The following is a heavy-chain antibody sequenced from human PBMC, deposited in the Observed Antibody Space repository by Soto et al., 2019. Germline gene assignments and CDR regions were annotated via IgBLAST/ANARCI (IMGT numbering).Heavy chain of an antibody. D-gene: IGHD5-18*01. CDR1: GDSGSRNNNY. J-gene: IGHJ5*02. Sequence: SETVAISGTGSGDSGSRNNNYWGGIRQPPGEGLEGIGFISYSGTTSYSPSLKRRVAISLHTSKNQFSLSLSSVTAADTAVYYCARGRGYSYGLDPWGQGT. CDR3: ARGRGYSYGLDP. V-gene: IGHV4-30-4*01. CDR2: ISYSGTT.